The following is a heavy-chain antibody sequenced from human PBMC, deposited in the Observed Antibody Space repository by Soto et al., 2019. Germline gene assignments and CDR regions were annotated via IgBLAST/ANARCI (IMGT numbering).Heavy chain of an antibody. J-gene: IGHJ6*02. CDR2: INPSGGIT. CDR3: ARAEGEYYYDSSGYPMDYYYYGMAV. V-gene: IGHV1-46*01. CDR1: GYTFTSYY. D-gene: IGHD3-22*01. Sequence: QVQLVQSGAEVKKPGASVKVSCKASGYTFTSYYMHWVRQAPGQGLEWMGIINPSGGITSYAQKLRGRVTMTMDTSTSTGYMELSSLRSEATAVYYGARAEGEYYYDSSGYPMDYYYYGMAVWGQGTTVTVSS.